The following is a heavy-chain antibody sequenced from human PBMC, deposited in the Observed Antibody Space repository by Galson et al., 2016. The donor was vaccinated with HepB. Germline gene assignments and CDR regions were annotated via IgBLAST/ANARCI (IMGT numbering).Heavy chain of an antibody. J-gene: IGHJ6*02. V-gene: IGHV1-18*01. D-gene: IGHD2-21*02. Sequence: SVKVSCKASGYTFTSYGITWVRQAPGQGLEWMGWISGYDGKTKYAQEFQGRVTMTIDTSTSTAYMEVRSLRSDDTAVFYCARERSWLWYGGGDCHSSDYSGLDVWGQGTTVTVS. CDR3: ARERSWLWYGGGDCHSSDYSGLDV. CDR2: ISGYDGKT. CDR1: GYTFTSYG.